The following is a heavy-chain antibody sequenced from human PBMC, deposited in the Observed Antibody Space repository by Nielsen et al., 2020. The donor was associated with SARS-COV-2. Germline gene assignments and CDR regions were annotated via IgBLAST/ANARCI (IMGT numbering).Heavy chain of an antibody. V-gene: IGHV1-18*01. CDR3: ATSTPLVRSAWFDP. CDR2: ISAYNGNT. J-gene: IGHJ5*02. D-gene: IGHD3-3*01. Sequence: ASVQVSCKASGYTFTSYGISWVRQAPGQGLEWMGWISAYNGNTNYAQKLQGRVTMTTDTSTSTAYMELRSLRSDDTAVYYCATSTPLVRSAWFDPWGQGTLVTVSS. CDR1: GYTFTSYG.